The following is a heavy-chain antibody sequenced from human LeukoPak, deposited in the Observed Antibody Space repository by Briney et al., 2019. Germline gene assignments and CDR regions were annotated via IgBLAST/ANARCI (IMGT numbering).Heavy chain of an antibody. CDR3: ATNYGSGSYYTVPKVLDI. CDR2: IYYSGST. CDR1: GGSISSYY. V-gene: IGHV4-59*08. Sequence: PSETLSLTCTVSGGSISSYYWSWIRQPPGKGLEWIGYIYYSGSTNYNPSLKSRVTVSVDTSKNQFSLKLSSVTAADTAVYYCATNYGSGSYYTVPKVLDIWGQGTMVTVSS. J-gene: IGHJ3*02. D-gene: IGHD3-10*01.